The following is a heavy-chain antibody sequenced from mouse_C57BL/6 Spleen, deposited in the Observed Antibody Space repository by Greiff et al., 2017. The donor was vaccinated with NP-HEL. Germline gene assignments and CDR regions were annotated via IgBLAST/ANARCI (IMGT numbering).Heavy chain of an antibody. CDR1: GYTFTSYD. CDR2: IYPRDGST. D-gene: IGHD2-5*01. CDR3: ARDTSYSNLDY. J-gene: IGHJ2*01. Sequence: VKLVESGPELVKPGASVKLSCKASGYTFTSYDINWVKQRPGQGLEWIGWIYPRDGSTKYNEKFKGKATLTVDTSSSTAYMELHSLTSEDSAVYFCARDTSYSNLDYWGQGTTLTVSS. V-gene: IGHV1-85*01.